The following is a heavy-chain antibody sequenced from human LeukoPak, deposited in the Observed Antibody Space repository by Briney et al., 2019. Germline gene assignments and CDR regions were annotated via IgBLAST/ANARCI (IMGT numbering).Heavy chain of an antibody. D-gene: IGHD6-19*01. CDR2: IYYSGNT. J-gene: IGHJ5*02. V-gene: IGHV4-39*02. Sequence: SETLSLTCTVSGGSISSSSYYWDWIRQPPGKGLEWIGAIYYSGNTNYNPSLKSRVTISVDTSKNQFSLKLSSVTAADTAVYYCAKDLEQSDSGWSASYDAWGQGTLVTVSS. CDR1: GGSISSSSYY. CDR3: AKDLEQSDSGWSASYDA.